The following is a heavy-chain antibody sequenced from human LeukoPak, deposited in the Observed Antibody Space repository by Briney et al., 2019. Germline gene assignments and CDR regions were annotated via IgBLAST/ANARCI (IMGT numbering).Heavy chain of an antibody. Sequence: ASVKVSCKASGYTFNSYDINWVRQATGQGLEWMGWMNPNSGNTGYAQKFQGRVTMTRSTSINTAYMELNSLTSEDTAVYYCARSSVGARRRIDYWGQGSLVTVSS. CDR1: GYTFNSYD. CDR3: ARSSVGARRRIDY. V-gene: IGHV1-8*01. J-gene: IGHJ4*02. D-gene: IGHD1-26*01. CDR2: MNPNSGNT.